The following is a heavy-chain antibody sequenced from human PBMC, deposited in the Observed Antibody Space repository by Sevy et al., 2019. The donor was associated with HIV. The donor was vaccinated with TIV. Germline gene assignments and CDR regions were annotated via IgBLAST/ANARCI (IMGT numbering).Heavy chain of an antibody. CDR2: INQDGSEK. Sequence: GGSLRLSCAASGFIFSNYWMSWVRQTPGKGLEWVANINQDGSEKYYVDSVKGRFTIARDNAKNSLYLQMNSLRAEDTAVYYCARDKGYSFRPIDYWGQGTLVTISS. D-gene: IGHD5-18*01. J-gene: IGHJ4*02. CDR3: ARDKGYSFRPIDY. V-gene: IGHV3-7*01. CDR1: GFIFSNYW.